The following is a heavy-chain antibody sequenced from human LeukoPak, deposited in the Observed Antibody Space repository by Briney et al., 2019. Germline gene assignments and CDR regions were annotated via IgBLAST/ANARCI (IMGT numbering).Heavy chain of an antibody. CDR3: TTFPSGFDI. D-gene: IGHD3-3*01. V-gene: IGHV3-15*05. Sequence: GGSLRLSCGSSSFTLSRYHMRRIRQAPGKGLEWVGRIKSKNDGGTTDYAAPVKGRVTISRDDSKNTLYLQMNSLKTEDTAVYYCTTFPSGFDIWGQGTMVTVSS. CDR2: IKSKNDGGTT. CDR1: SFTLSRYH. J-gene: IGHJ3*02.